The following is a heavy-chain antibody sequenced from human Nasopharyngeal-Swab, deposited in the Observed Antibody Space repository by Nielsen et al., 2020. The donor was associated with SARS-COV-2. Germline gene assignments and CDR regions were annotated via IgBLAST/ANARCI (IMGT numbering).Heavy chain of an antibody. Sequence: GESLKISCAASGITFSTYAMSWVRQAPGKGLEWVSVIGGSGGGTRYTDSVKGRFTISRDNAKNTLFLQMHSLRAEDTAMYYCARASIAAAGTQDYWGQGTLVTVSS. V-gene: IGHV3-23*01. CDR1: GITFSTYA. CDR2: IGGSGGGT. D-gene: IGHD6-13*01. J-gene: IGHJ4*02. CDR3: ARASIAAAGTQDY.